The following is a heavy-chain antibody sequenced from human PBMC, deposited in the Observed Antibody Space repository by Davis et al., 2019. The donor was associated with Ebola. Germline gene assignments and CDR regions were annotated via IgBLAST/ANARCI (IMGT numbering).Heavy chain of an antibody. Sequence: RQCSWYCFPPYPFPPRRLIACQGLDWVRIIYPGDSDTISSPSFPVQDTISADKSISTAYLQWSSLKASDTAMYYCARLDSLDGMDVWGQGTTVTVSS. CDR1: WYCFPPYP. D-gene: IGHD3-9*01. V-gene: IGHV5-51*01. J-gene: IGHJ6*02. CDR2: IYPGDSDT. CDR3: ARLDSLDGMDV.